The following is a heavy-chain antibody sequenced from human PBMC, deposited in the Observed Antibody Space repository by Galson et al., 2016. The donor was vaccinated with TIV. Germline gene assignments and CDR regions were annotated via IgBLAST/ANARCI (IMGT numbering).Heavy chain of an antibody. CDR2: ILPISATT. D-gene: IGHD2-15*01. J-gene: IGHJ4*02. CDR3: ARDIPCGGSCYFFDD. Sequence: TFRTYTISWVRQAPGQGLEWMGGILPISATTNYAQKFQGRVTITTDQFTSTVYLELSSLRSGDTAVYFCARDIPCGGSCYFFDDWGQGTLVTVSS. V-gene: IGHV1-69*05. CDR1: TFRTYT.